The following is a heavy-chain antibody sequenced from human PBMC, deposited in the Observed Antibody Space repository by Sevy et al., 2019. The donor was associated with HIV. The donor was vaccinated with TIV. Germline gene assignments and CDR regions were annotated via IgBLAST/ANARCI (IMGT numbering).Heavy chain of an antibody. D-gene: IGHD6-13*01. CDR3: AKGRQLVSGRFGTNFDS. CDR1: GFTFSRFG. Sequence: GGSLRLSCVASGFTFSRFGMTWVRQVPGKGLEWVSTVSGVVIPHTTQTTYYADSVKGRFTISRDNSKDSLFLQMNSLRADDTAVYFCAKGRQLVSGRFGTNFDSWGQGILVTVSS. J-gene: IGHJ4*02. CDR2: VSGVVIPHTTQTT. V-gene: IGHV3-23*01.